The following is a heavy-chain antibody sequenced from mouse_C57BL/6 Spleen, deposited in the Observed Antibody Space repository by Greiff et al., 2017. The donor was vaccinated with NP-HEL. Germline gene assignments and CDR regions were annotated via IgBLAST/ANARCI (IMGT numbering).Heavy chain of an antibody. V-gene: IGHV7-3*01. CDR3: SRYDTAVGWDFDV. CDR2: IRNKANGYTT. Sequence: EVKLVESGGGLVQPGGSLSLSCAASGFTFTDYYMSWVRQPPGKALEWLGFIRNKANGYTTEYSASVKGRFTIARENSQSILYLQMNALRPEDSAAYYLSRYDTAVGWDFDVWGTGTTVTVSS. CDR1: GFTFTDYY. J-gene: IGHJ1*03.